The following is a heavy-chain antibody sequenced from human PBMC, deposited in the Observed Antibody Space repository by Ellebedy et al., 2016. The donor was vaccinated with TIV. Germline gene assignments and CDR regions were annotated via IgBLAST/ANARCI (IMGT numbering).Heavy chain of an antibody. CDR3: ARGYCSSTSCKNNWFDP. CDR2: IYYSGST. Sequence: SETLSLXCTVSGGSISSYYWSWIRQPPGKGLEWIGYIYYSGSTNYNPSLKSRVTISVDTSKNQFSLKLSSVTAADTAVYYCARGYCSSTSCKNNWFDPWGQGTLVTVSS. CDR1: GGSISSYY. V-gene: IGHV4-59*01. D-gene: IGHD2-2*01. J-gene: IGHJ5*02.